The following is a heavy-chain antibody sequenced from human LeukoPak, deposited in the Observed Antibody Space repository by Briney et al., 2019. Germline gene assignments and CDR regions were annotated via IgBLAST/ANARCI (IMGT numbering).Heavy chain of an antibody. J-gene: IGHJ5*02. CDR3: ARDYRGWFDP. Sequence: SGGSLRLSCAVSGLSFSRDWMTWVRQAPGKGLEWVANIGQDGSEKYYVDSVKGRFTISRDNTKNSLYLQMNSLGVEDTAVYYCARDYRGWFDPWGQGTLVTVSS. CDR2: IGQDGSEK. CDR1: GLSFSRDW. V-gene: IGHV3-7*01. D-gene: IGHD4-11*01.